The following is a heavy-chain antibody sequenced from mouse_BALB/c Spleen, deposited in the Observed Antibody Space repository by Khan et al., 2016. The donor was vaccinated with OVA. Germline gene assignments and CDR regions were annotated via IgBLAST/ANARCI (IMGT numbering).Heavy chain of an antibody. CDR1: GYSFTGYF. D-gene: IGHD1-1*01. CDR3: SRISRSEFDY. V-gene: IGHV1-20*01. J-gene: IGHJ2*01. CDR2: INPHIGET. Sequence: VRLQQSGPELVRPGASVKISCTASGYSFTGYFMNWVMQSHGKSLEWIGRINPHIGETFYNQRFKDKATLTVDESSSQAHLELRSLTSEDSAVEYCSRISRSEFDYWGQGTIVTVSS.